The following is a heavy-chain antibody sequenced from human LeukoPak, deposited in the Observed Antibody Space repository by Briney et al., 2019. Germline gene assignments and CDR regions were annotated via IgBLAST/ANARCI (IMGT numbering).Heavy chain of an antibody. J-gene: IGHJ4*02. CDR3: AKFSSSSRGYYFDY. Sequence: GGSLRLSCAASGFRFSNFAMSWVRQAPGKGLEWVSAISGSGGSTYYADSVKGRFTISRDNSKNTLYLQMNSLRAEDTAVYYCAKFSSSSRGYYFDYWGQGTLVTVSS. CDR2: ISGSGGST. CDR1: GFRFSNFA. D-gene: IGHD6-6*01. V-gene: IGHV3-23*01.